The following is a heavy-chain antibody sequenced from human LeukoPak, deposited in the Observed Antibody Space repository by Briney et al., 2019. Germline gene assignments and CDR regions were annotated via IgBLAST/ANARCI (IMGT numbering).Heavy chain of an antibody. J-gene: IGHJ4*02. CDR2: ISGSGGST. Sequence: GGSLRLSCAASGFTFSSYAVSWVRQAPGKGLEWVSAISGSGGSTYYADSVKGRFTISRDNSKNTLYLQMNSLRAEGTAVYYRAKPPGGIVVVVALGVDYWGQGTLVTVSS. CDR3: AKPPGGIVVVVALGVDY. V-gene: IGHV3-23*01. CDR1: GFTFSSYA. D-gene: IGHD2-15*01.